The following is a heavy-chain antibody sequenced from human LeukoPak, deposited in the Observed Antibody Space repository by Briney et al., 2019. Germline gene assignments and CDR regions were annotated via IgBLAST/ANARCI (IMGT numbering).Heavy chain of an antibody. J-gene: IGHJ4*02. Sequence: GGSLRLSCAASGFTFSSYAMSWVRQAPGKELEWVSAISGSGGSTYYADSVKGRFTISRDNSKNTLYLQMNSLRAEDTAVYYCAKLQVGATSVFDYWGQGTLVTVSS. D-gene: IGHD1-26*01. V-gene: IGHV3-23*01. CDR1: GFTFSSYA. CDR2: ISGSGGST. CDR3: AKLQVGATSVFDY.